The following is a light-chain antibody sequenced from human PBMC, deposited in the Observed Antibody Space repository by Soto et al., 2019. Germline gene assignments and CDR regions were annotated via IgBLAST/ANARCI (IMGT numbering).Light chain of an antibody. V-gene: IGKV1-27*01. J-gene: IGKJ4*01. CDR1: QDIRNY. CDR2: AAS. CDR3: EKYKYSDLT. Sequence: DIQMTQSPSSLSASVGDRVTITCRASQDIRNYLVWYQKKPGQPPKVLIYAASTLHSWVPYRFSGSGFGTDFTLYISSLQPEEVAAYYCEKYKYSDLTFGGGTKVEIK.